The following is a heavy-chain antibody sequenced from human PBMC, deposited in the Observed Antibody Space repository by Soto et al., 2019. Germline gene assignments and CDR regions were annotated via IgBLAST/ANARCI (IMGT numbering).Heavy chain of an antibody. CDR2: IGGSKGNT. D-gene: IGHD5-18*01. V-gene: IGHV1-18*01. CDR3: APHTLDTGMPSGY. J-gene: IGHJ4*02. CDR1: GYTFTNYG. Sequence: QVQLVQSGAEVREPGASVKVSCKASGYTFTNYGVSWVRQAPGQGLEWMGWIGGSKGNTNYAQKLQGRVTLTTDTSTSTASMELRSLRSDDTAVYYCAPHTLDTGMPSGYWGQGTLVTVSS.